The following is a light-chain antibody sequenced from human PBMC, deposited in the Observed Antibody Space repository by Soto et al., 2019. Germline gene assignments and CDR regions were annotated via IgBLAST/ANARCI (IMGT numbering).Light chain of an antibody. Sequence: QSALTQPASVSGSPGQSITISCTGSSSDVGGYNYVSWYQQHPGKAPKLMIYEVSNRPSGVSNRFSGSKSGNTASLTISGLQAEGEADYYCSSYTSSTSYVFGIGTKVTVL. V-gene: IGLV2-14*01. CDR3: SSYTSSTSYV. CDR1: SSDVGGYNY. CDR2: EVS. J-gene: IGLJ1*01.